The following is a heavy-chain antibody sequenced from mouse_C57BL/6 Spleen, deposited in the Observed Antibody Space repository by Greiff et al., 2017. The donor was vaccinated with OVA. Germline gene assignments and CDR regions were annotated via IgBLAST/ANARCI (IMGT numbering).Heavy chain of an antibody. CDR1: GYTFTSYW. V-gene: IGHV1-69*01. D-gene: IGHD2-3*01. CDR2: IDPSDSYT. Sequence: VQLQQPGAELVMPGASVKLSCKASGYTFTSYWMHWVKQRPGQGLEWIGEIDPSDSYTNYNQKFKGKSTLTVDKSSSTAYMQLSSLTSEDSAVYYCARRWPPDYWGQGTTLTGSS. J-gene: IGHJ2*01. CDR3: ARRWPPDY.